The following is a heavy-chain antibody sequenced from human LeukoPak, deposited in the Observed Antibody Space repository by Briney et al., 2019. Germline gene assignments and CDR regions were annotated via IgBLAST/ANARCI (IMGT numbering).Heavy chain of an antibody. CDR2: IYTSGST. J-gene: IGHJ6*01. CDR3: ARDAGIAAYYYGMDV. V-gene: IGHV4-4*07. CDR1: GGSISSYY. Sequence: NPSETLSLTCTVSGGSISSYYWSWIRQPAGKGLEWIGRIYTSGSTNYNPSRKSRVTMSVDTSKNQFSLKLSSVTAADTAVYYCARDAGIAAYYYGMDVWGQGTTVTVSS. D-gene: IGHD6-13*01.